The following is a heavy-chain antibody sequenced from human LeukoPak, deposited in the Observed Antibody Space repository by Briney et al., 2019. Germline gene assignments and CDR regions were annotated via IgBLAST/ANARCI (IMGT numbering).Heavy chain of an antibody. V-gene: IGHV3-48*02. CDR3: ARESGYSGYDPLDY. D-gene: IGHD5-12*01. CDR1: GFTFSSYS. J-gene: IGHJ4*02. CDR2: ITSSSSAI. Sequence: GGSLRLSCAASGFTFSSYSMNWVRQAPGKGLEWVSYITSSSSAIYYADSVKGRFTISRDNAKNSLYLQMNSLRDEDTAVYYRARESGYSGYDPLDYWGQGTLVTVSS.